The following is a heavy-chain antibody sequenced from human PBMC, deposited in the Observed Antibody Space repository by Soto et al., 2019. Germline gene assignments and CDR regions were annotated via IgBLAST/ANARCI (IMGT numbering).Heavy chain of an antibody. CDR2: INGDGSDT. V-gene: IGHV3-74*01. Sequence: VVSLRLSCSSSVFSFILYLIHLFLQAPVKGLVWVSLINGDGSDTSYGDSVKGRFTTSRDNAKNTLYLHMNSLGAEDTAVYYCARAFGEVAAKAVYDICGKRKMVSVSS. J-gene: IGHJ3*02. D-gene: IGHD1-26*01. CDR1: VFSFILYL. CDR3: ARAFGEVAAKAVYDI.